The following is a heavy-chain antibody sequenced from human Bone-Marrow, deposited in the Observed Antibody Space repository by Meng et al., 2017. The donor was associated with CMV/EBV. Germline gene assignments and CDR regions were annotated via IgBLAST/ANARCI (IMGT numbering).Heavy chain of an antibody. Sequence: SETLSLTCTVSVGSISSSSYYWGWIRQPPGKGLEWIGSIYYRGSTYYNPSLKSRVTISVDTSKNQFSLKLSSVTAADTAVYYCARDKSGGKSPWYFDLWGRGTLVTVSS. V-gene: IGHV4-39*07. CDR1: VGSISSSSYY. J-gene: IGHJ2*01. CDR3: ARDKSGGKSPWYFDL. CDR2: IYYRGST. D-gene: IGHD2-15*01.